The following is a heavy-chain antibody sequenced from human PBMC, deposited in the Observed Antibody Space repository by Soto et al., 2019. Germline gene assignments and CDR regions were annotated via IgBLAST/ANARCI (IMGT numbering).Heavy chain of an antibody. D-gene: IGHD3-10*01. J-gene: IGHJ4*02. CDR2: IIPILGIA. Sequence: SVKVSCKASGGTFSSYTISWVRQAPGQGLEWMGRIIPILGIANYIQKFQGRVTITADKSTSTAYMELSSLRSEDTAVYYCARGDGSASGDYWGQGTLVTVSS. CDR3: ARGDGSASGDY. V-gene: IGHV1-69*02. CDR1: GGTFSSYT.